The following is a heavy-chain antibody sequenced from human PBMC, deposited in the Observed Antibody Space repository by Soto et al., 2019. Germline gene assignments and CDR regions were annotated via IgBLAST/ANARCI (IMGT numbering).Heavy chain of an antibody. J-gene: IGHJ6*02. CDR1: GDSVSSDGAC. Sequence: SQTLSLTCVLSGDSVSSDGACWNWIRQSPSRGLQWLGRIYYRSKWFHDYAASVERRMAINPDTSRNQFSLQLNYVTPEDTAVYYCARVHCSAGTCLDGLDFWGQGTTVTVSS. CDR2: IYYRSKWFH. D-gene: IGHD2-15*01. V-gene: IGHV6-1*01. CDR3: ARVHCSAGTCLDGLDF.